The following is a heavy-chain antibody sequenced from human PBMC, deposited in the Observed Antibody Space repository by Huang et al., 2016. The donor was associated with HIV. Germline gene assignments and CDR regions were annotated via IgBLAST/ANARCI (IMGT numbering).Heavy chain of an antibody. D-gene: IGHD2-21*01. Sequence: QLQLQESGPGLVKPSETLSLTCTVSGGSISSSSYYWGWIRQPPGKVLGWIGSIYYRGKTYYNPSLKSRGTVSVDRAKNQFSLRLSGVTASDTAVYYCARHDICGSDGSCSGFDYWGQGSLVTVSS. CDR3: ARHDICGSDGSCSGFDY. CDR2: IYYRGKT. V-gene: IGHV4-39*01. CDR1: GGSISSSSYY. J-gene: IGHJ4*02.